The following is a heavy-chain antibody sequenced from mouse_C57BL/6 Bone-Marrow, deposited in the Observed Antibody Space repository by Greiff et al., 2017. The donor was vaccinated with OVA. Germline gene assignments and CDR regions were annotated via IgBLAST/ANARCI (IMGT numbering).Heavy chain of an antibody. J-gene: IGHJ1*03. CDR1: GYTFTSYW. V-gene: IGHV1-64*01. CDR3: ADYYGPYWYFDV. Sequence: VQLQQPGAELVKPGASVKLSCKASGYTFTSYWMHWVKQRPGQGLEWIGMIHPNSGSTNYNEKFKSKATLTVDKSSSTAYMQLSSLTSEDSAVYYCADYYGPYWYFDVWGTGTTVTVSA. CDR2: IHPNSGST. D-gene: IGHD1-1*01.